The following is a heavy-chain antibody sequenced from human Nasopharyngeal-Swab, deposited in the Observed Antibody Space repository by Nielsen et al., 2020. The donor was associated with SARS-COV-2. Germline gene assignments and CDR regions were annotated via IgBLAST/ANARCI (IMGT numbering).Heavy chain of an antibody. Sequence: SETLSLTCTVSGGSISSYYWSWIRQPPGKGLEWIGHIYYSGSTNYNPSLKSRVTISVDTSKSQVSLKLASVTAADTAVYYCVASQRLADMAVAGYFDYWGQGTLVTVSS. CDR2: IYYSGST. D-gene: IGHD6-19*01. CDR3: VASQRLADMAVAGYFDY. V-gene: IGHV4-59*03. J-gene: IGHJ4*02. CDR1: GGSISSYY.